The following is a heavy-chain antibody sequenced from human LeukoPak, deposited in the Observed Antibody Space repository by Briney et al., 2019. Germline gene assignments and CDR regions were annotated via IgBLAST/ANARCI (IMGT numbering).Heavy chain of an antibody. Sequence: SETLSLTCTVSGGSISSGGYYWSWIRQHPGTGLEWIGYIYYSGSTYYNPSLKSRVTISVDTPKNQFSLKLSSVTAADTAVYYCARARFKHLYGMDVWGQGTTVTVSS. D-gene: IGHD3-3*01. CDR1: GGSISSGGYY. J-gene: IGHJ6*02. CDR2: IYYSGST. V-gene: IGHV4-31*03. CDR3: ARARFKHLYGMDV.